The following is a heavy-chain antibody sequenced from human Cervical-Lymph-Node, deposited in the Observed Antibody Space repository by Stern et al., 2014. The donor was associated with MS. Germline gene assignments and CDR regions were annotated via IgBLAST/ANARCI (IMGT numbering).Heavy chain of an antibody. V-gene: IGHV4-39*01. CDR2: TTHRGVM. Sequence: QLQLQESGPGLAKPSETVSLTCTVSGGAISSGDYSWGWVRQPPGKGLEWIGSTTHRGVMFYTPSHKSRVPLSVATSENHFSLNLSSVTAADTAVYYCARIPLTGAYNYYFYGMDVWGQGTTVTVSS. J-gene: IGHJ6*02. CDR1: GGAISSGDYS. CDR3: ARIPLTGAYNYYFYGMDV. D-gene: IGHD3-9*01.